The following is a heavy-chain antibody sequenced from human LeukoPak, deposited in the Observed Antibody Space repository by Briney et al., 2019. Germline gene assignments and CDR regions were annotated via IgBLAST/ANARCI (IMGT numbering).Heavy chain of an antibody. CDR3: ARDGDSSGWFHPLSGTDV. J-gene: IGHJ6*02. Sequence: GGSLRLSCAASGFTVSSNYMSWVRQAPGKGLEWVSVIYSGGSTYYADSVKGRFTISRDNSKNTLYLQMNSLRAEDTAVYYCARDGDSSGWFHPLSGTDVWGQGTTVTVSS. CDR1: GFTVSSNY. V-gene: IGHV3-53*01. CDR2: IYSGGST. D-gene: IGHD6-19*01.